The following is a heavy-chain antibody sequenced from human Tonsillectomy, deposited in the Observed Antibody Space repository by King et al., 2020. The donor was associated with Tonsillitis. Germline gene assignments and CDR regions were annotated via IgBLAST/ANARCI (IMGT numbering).Heavy chain of an antibody. CDR3: ARDQAGRGKRYYYCAMDV. CDR1: GFTFSSYA. CDR2: ISFDGSNK. J-gene: IGHJ6*02. Sequence: VQLVESGGGVVQPGKSLRLSCAASGFTFSSYAMHWVRQAPGKGLEWVAVISFDGSNKYNTDSVKGRFTISRDNFNNTLYLQMNSLRAEDTAVYYCARDQAGRGKRYYYCAMDVWGQGTTVTVSS. V-gene: IGHV3-30*04. D-gene: IGHD1-1*01.